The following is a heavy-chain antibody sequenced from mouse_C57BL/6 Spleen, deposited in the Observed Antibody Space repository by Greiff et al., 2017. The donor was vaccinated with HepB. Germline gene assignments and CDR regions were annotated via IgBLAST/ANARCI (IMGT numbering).Heavy chain of an antibody. CDR2: INPNNGGT. CDR1: GYTFTDYY. Sequence: EVQLQQSGPELVKPGASVKISCKASGYTFTDYYMNWVKQSHGKSLEWIGDINPNNGGTSYNQKFKGKATLTVDKSSSTAYMELRSLTSEDSAVYYCARWAYYYGSSSYYFDYWGQGTTLTVSS. D-gene: IGHD1-1*01. CDR3: ARWAYYYGSSSYYFDY. V-gene: IGHV1-26*01. J-gene: IGHJ2*01.